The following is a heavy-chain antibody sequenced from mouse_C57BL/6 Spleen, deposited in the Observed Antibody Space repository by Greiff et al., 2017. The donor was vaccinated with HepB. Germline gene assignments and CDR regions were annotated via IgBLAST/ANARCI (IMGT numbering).Heavy chain of an antibody. J-gene: IGHJ4*01. Sequence: QVQLQQSGAELVRPGASVTLSCKASGYTFTDYEMHWVKQTPVHGLEWIGAIDPETGGTAYNQKFKGKAILTADKSSSTAYMELRSLTSEDSAVYYCTRRMITTARDYAMDYWGQGTSVTVSS. CDR1: GYTFTDYE. D-gene: IGHD2-4*01. CDR3: TRRMITTARDYAMDY. V-gene: IGHV1-15*01. CDR2: IDPETGGT.